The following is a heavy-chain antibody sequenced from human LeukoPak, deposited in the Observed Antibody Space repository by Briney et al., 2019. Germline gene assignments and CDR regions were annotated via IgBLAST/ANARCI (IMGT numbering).Heavy chain of an antibody. V-gene: IGHV4-59*01. CDR3: ARGGRRYCSSTSCYQYGAFDI. Sequence: SETLSLTCTVSGGSISSYYWSWIRQPPGKGLEWIGYIYYSGSTNYNPSLKSRVTISVDTSKNQFSLKLSSVTAADTAVYYCARGGRRYCSSTSCYQYGAFDIWGQGTMVTVSS. D-gene: IGHD2-2*01. J-gene: IGHJ3*02. CDR1: GGSISSYY. CDR2: IYYSGST.